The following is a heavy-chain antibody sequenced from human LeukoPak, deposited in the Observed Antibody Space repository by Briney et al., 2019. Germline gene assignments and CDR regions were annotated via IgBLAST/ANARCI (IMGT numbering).Heavy chain of an antibody. CDR1: GGSISSYY. D-gene: IGHD2-2*01. CDR2: IYYSGST. J-gene: IGHJ5*02. CDR3: ARHRKTSYQLLAWFDP. Sequence: PSETLSLTCTVSGGSISSYYWSWIRQPPGKGLEWIGSIYYSGSTYYNPSLKSRVTISVDTSKNQFSLKLSSVTAADTAVYYCARHRKTSYQLLAWFDPWGQGTLVTVSS. V-gene: IGHV4-59*05.